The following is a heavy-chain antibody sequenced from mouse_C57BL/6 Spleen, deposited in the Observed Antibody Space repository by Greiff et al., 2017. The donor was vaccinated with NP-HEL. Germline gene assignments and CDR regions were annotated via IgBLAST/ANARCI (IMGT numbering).Heavy chain of an antibody. Sequence: EVQLQQSGPELVKPGASVKISCKASGYTFTDYYMNWVKQSHGKSLEWIGDINPNNGGTSYNQKFKGKATLTVDKSSSTAYMELRSLTSEDSAVYYCARRVYYGSTWFAYWGQGTLVTVSA. CDR3: ARRVYYGSTWFAY. CDR2: INPNNGGT. D-gene: IGHD1-1*01. V-gene: IGHV1-26*01. J-gene: IGHJ3*01. CDR1: GYTFTDYY.